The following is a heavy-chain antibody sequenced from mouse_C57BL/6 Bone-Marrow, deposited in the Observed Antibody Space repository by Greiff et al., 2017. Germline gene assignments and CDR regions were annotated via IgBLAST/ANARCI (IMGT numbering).Heavy chain of an antibody. CDR1: GYTFTSYW. CDR2: IDPSDSYT. J-gene: IGHJ2*01. V-gene: IGHV1-50*01. Sequence: VQLQQSGAELVKPGASVKLSCKASGYTFTSYWMQWVKQRPGQGLEWIGEIDPSDSYTNYNQKFKGKATLTVDTSSSTAYMQLSSLTSEDSAVYYCASTVSFDYWGQGTTLTVSS. CDR3: ASTVSFDY.